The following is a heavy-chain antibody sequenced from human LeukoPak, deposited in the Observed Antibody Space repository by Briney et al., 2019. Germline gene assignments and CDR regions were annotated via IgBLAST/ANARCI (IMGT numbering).Heavy chain of an antibody. Sequence: GGSLRLSCAASGFTFSSYAMSWVRQAPGKGLEWVSAISGSGGSTYYADSVKGRFTISGDNSKNTLYLQMNTLRAEDTAVYYCAKGLYGRRAYYFDYWGQGALVTVSS. CDR3: AKGLYGRRAYYFDY. CDR2: ISGSGGST. D-gene: IGHD2-2*02. V-gene: IGHV3-23*01. J-gene: IGHJ4*02. CDR1: GFTFSSYA.